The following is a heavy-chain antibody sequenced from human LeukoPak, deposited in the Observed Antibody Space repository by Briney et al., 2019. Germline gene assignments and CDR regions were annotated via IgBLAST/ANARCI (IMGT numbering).Heavy chain of an antibody. D-gene: IGHD3-3*01. V-gene: IGHV1-18*01. Sequence: ASVKVSCKASGYTFTSYVISWVRQAPGQGLEWMVWISAYNGNTNYAQKLQGRVTMTTDTSTSTAYMELRSLRSDDTAVYYCARGGSTIFGVVIMTAAFDYWGQGTLVTVSS. CDR2: ISAYNGNT. CDR3: ARGGSTIFGVVIMTAAFDY. J-gene: IGHJ4*02. CDR1: GYTFTSYV.